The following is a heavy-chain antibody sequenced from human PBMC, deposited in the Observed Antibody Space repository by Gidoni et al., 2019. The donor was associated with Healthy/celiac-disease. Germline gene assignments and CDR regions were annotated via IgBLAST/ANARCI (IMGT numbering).Heavy chain of an antibody. CDR2: IYYSGST. V-gene: IGHV4-39*01. CDR1: GGPISSSRYY. J-gene: IGHJ4*02. Sequence: QLQLQESGPGLVKPSETLSLTCTVSGGPISSSRYYWCWIRQPPGKGLEWIGGIYYSGSTYYNPSLKSRVTISVDTSKNQFSLKLSSVTAADTAVYYCAPYYYDSSGYYFDYWGQGTLVTVSS. CDR3: APYYYDSSGYYFDY. D-gene: IGHD3-22*01.